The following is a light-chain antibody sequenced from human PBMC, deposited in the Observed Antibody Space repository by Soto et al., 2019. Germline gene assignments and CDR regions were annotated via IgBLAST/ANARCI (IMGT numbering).Light chain of an antibody. CDR3: QQYYNWPT. V-gene: IGKV3-15*01. J-gene: IGKJ5*01. CDR1: QSVSSSN. Sequence: EIVLTQSPGTLSLSPGEIATLSCRASQSVSSSNLAWYQQKPGQAPRLLIYAASTRATGIPARFSGSGSGTEFTLTISSLQSEDFAVYYCQQYYNWPTFGQGTRLEIK. CDR2: AAS.